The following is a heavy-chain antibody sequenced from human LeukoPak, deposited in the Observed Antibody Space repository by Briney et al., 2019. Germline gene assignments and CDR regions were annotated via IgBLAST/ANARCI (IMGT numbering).Heavy chain of an antibody. CDR2: IIPIFDTP. CDR3: ARAVQVTTGGLFDY. CDR1: GYTFTSYY. D-gene: IGHD4-17*01. Sequence: ASVKVSFKASGYTFTSYYMHWVRQAPGQGLEWMGGIIPIFDTPNFAQKFQGRVTITADKSTSTAYMELSRLRSEDTAVYYCARAVQVTTGGLFDYWGQGTLVTVSS. V-gene: IGHV1-69*06. J-gene: IGHJ4*02.